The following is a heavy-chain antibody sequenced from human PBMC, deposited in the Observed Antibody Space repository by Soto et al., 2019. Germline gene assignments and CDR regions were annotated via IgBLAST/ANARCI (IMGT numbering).Heavy chain of an antibody. D-gene: IGHD2-2*01. CDR2: ISSSSSYI. CDR1: GFTFSSYS. Sequence: GGSLRLSCAASGFTFSSYSMNWVRQAPGKGLEWVSSISSSSSYIYYADSVKGRFTISRDNAKDSLYLQMNSLRAEDTAVYYCARAYQPLSDDAFDIWGQGTMVTVSS. V-gene: IGHV3-21*01. J-gene: IGHJ3*02. CDR3: ARAYQPLSDDAFDI.